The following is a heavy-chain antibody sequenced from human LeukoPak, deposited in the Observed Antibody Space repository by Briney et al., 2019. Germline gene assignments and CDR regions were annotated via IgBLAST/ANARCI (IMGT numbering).Heavy chain of an antibody. CDR3: ARAHGAFEI. CDR1: GFTFSHYW. CDR2: IKEDGSDK. V-gene: IGHV3-7*01. Sequence: PGGSLRLSCVASGFTFSHYWMSWVRQAPGKGLEWVANIKEDGSDKYYVDSVKGRFTIPRDNAKNSLFLQMNSLRAEDTAVYYCARAHGAFEIWGQGTMVTVSS. J-gene: IGHJ3*02.